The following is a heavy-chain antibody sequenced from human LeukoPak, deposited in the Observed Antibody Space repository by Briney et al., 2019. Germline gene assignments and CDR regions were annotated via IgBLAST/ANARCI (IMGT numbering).Heavy chain of an antibody. J-gene: IGHJ4*02. CDR2: ISYDGSNK. Sequence: GGSLRLSCAASGFTFSSYGMHWVRQAPVKGLEWVAVISYDGSNKYYADSVKGRFTISRDNSKNALYLQMNSLRAEDTAVYYCATIVVLTVSSAQDYWGQGTLVTVSS. V-gene: IGHV3-30*03. CDR3: ATIVVLTVSSAQDY. D-gene: IGHD2-21*02. CDR1: GFTFSSYG.